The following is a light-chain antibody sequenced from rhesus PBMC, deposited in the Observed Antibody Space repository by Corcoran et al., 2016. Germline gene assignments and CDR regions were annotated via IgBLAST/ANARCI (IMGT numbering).Light chain of an antibody. CDR3: HMWDRTIAHDV. Sequence: YDLIQSPAVSVSPGQTARITCGGVNVRTTYVHWFQQKPPQAPVLVVRYDTERPSGIPERFSGSKSGDTATLTISGVEAGDEADYYCHMWDRTIAHDVFGSGTKLTVL. J-gene: IGLJ6*01. V-gene: IGLV3-36*02. CDR1: NVRTTY. CDR2: YDT.